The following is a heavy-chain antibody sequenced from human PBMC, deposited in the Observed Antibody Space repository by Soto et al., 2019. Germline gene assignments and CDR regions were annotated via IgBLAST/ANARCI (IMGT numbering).Heavy chain of an antibody. CDR2: IYYSGST. J-gene: IGHJ6*02. D-gene: IGHD1-26*01. Sequence: PSETLSLTCTASGGSISSYYWSWIRQPPGKGLEWIGYIYYSGSTNYNPSLKSRVTISVDTSKNQFSLKLSSVTAADTAVYYCARAGSGSYPYYYGMDVWGQGTTVTVSS. V-gene: IGHV4-59*01. CDR1: GGSISSYY. CDR3: ARAGSGSYPYYYGMDV.